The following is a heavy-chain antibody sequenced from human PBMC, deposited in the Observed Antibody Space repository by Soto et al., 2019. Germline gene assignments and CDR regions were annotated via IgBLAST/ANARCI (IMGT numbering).Heavy chain of an antibody. CDR1: GFTFSGSA. CDR3: TRPSQYQLPFRPASSWYFDL. Sequence: EVQLVESGGGLVQPGGSLKLSCAASGFTFSGSAMHWVRQASGKGLEWVGRIRSKANSYATAYAASVKGRFTISRDDSKNTAYLQMNSLKTEDTAVYYCTRPSQYQLPFRPASSWYFDLWGRGTLVTVSS. D-gene: IGHD2-2*01. CDR2: IRSKANSYAT. J-gene: IGHJ2*01. V-gene: IGHV3-73*01.